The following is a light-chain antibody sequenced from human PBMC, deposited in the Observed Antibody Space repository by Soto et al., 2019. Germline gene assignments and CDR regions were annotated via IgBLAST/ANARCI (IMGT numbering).Light chain of an antibody. CDR3: QQTYTTPRT. Sequence: DTQMTQSPSYLSASVGDRISITCRASQTASNYVNWYQQKPGKAPTLLISATSTLQSGVPSRFRGSGSGTDFTLTITSLQPEEFATDYCQQTYTTPRTFGQGTKVSIK. J-gene: IGKJ1*01. CDR2: ATS. CDR1: QTASNY. V-gene: IGKV1-39*01.